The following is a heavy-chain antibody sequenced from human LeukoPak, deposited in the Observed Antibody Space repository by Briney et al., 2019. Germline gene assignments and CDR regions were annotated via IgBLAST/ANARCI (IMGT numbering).Heavy chain of an antibody. Sequence: PSETLSLTCSVSGASISSYYWSWIRQSPGKGPEWIGYIYYSGTTNYNPSLKSRVTISIDTSKNQFSLKLISVTAADTAVYYCARQGIRGQWLVHFDYWGQGTLVTVPS. CDR1: GASISSYY. CDR2: IYYSGTT. V-gene: IGHV4-59*08. D-gene: IGHD6-19*01. CDR3: ARQGIRGQWLVHFDY. J-gene: IGHJ4*02.